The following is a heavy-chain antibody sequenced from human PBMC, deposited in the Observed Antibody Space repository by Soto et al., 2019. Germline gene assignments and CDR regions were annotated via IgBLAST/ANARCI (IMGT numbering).Heavy chain of an antibody. CDR2: IYSGGSGST. Sequence: KASETLSLTCTVSGGSINTFYWTWIRQPAGKGLEWIGRIYSGGSGSTIYNPSLKSRVTMSADTSKNQFSLKLSSVTAADTAVYYCAKDSAGYGDYGQGMDVWGQGTTVTVS. CDR1: GGSINTFY. D-gene: IGHD4-17*01. J-gene: IGHJ6*02. V-gene: IGHV4-4*07. CDR3: AKDSAGYGDYGQGMDV.